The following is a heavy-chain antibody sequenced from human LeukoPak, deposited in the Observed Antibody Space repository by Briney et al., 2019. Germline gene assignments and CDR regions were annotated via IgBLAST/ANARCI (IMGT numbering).Heavy chain of an antibody. CDR2: ITGYGAT. CDR1: GFTFSNFA. CDR3: AKGAAAGKVDWFDP. D-gene: IGHD6-13*01. V-gene: IGHV3-23*01. J-gene: IGHJ5*02. Sequence: GGSLRLSCAASGFTFSNFAMMWVRQAPGTGLQWVSTITGYGATFYADSVRGRFTIFRDTSMNTLFLQMNSLGAEDTAVYYCAKGAAAGKVDWFDPWGQGALVTVSS.